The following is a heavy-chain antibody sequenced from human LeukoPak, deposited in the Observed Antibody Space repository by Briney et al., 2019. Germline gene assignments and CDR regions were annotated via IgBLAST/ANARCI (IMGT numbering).Heavy chain of an antibody. D-gene: IGHD6-13*01. Sequence: ASVKVSCKASGYTFTSYGISWVRQAPGQGLEWMGWISAYNGNTNYAQKLQGRVTMTTDTSTSTAYMELRSLRSDDTAVYYCAKVVGWSSWAFRGDYYGMDVWGQGTTVTVSS. CDR3: AKVVGWSSWAFRGDYYGMDV. J-gene: IGHJ6*02. CDR2: ISAYNGNT. CDR1: GYTFTSYG. V-gene: IGHV1-18*04.